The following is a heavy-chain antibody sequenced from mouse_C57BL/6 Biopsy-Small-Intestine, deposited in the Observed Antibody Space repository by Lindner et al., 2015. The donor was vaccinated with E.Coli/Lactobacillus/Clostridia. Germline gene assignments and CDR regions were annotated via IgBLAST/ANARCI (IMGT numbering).Heavy chain of an antibody. CDR2: FHPYNDDT. D-gene: IGHD2-5*01. V-gene: IGHV1-47*01. CDR3: ARKSNFDYAMDY. CDR1: GYTFTTYP. J-gene: IGHJ4*01. Sequence: VQLQESGAELVKPGASVKMSCKASGYTFTTYPIEWMRQNHGKSLEWIGHFHPYNDDTKYNEKFNGKATLTVEKSSSTVYLELSRLTSDDSTVYYCARKSNFDYAMDYWGQGTSVTVSS.